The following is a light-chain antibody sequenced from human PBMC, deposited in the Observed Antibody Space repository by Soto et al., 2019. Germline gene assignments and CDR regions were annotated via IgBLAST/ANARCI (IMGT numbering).Light chain of an antibody. J-gene: IGKJ4*01. V-gene: IGKV1-27*01. CDR2: AAS. CDR3: QKYTNVPA. Sequence: DIPMTQSPSSLSASVGDRVTITCRASQGISNYLAWYQQIPGKVPKLLISAASTLQSGVPSRFSGSGSGTDFTLTIGSLQPEDVATYYCQKYTNVPAFGGGTKVEIK. CDR1: QGISNY.